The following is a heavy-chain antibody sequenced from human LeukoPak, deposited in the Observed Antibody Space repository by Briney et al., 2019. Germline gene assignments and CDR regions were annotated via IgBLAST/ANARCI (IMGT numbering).Heavy chain of an antibody. Sequence: GGSLRLSCAASGFTFSSYSMNWVRQAPGKGLEWVSYISSSSSTIYYADSVKGRFTISRDNAKNSLYLQMNSLRAEDTAVYYCASSEDYYYGSNDAFDIWGQGTMVTISS. CDR1: GFTFSSYS. J-gene: IGHJ3*02. CDR3: ASSEDYYYGSNDAFDI. CDR2: ISSSSSTI. D-gene: IGHD3-22*01. V-gene: IGHV3-48*01.